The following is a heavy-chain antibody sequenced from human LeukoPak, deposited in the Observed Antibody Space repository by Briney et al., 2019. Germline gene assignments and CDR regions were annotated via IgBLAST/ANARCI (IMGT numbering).Heavy chain of an antibody. J-gene: IGHJ4*02. Sequence: PGGSLRLSCAASGFTFSIYWMSWVRQAPGKGLEWVANIKQDGSERYYVDSVKGRFTLSRDNAKNSLYLQVNNLRAEDTAVYYCARGPNSNWSGLDFWGQGTLLTVSS. CDR2: IKQDGSER. CDR3: ARGPNSNWSGLDF. D-gene: IGHD6-6*01. CDR1: GFTFSIYW. V-gene: IGHV3-7*01.